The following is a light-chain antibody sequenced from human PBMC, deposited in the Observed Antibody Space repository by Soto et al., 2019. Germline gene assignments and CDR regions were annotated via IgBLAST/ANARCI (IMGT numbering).Light chain of an antibody. CDR2: DAS. V-gene: IGKV3-11*01. CDR3: QQRSNWPLT. Sequence: VLAQAPATLSLSPGERATLSCTASQSVSSYLAWYQQKPGQAPRLLIYDASNRATGIPARFSGSGSGTDFTLTISSLEPEDFAAYYCQQRSNWPLTFGGGTKVDNK. J-gene: IGKJ4*01. CDR1: QSVSSY.